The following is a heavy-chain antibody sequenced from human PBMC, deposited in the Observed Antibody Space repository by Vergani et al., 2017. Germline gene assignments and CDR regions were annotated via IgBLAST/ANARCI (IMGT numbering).Heavy chain of an antibody. J-gene: IGHJ3*02. CDR2: ISNSATYV. Sequence: QLVESGGGLVRPGGSLRLSCAGSQISLSGYQMHWFRQAPGKGLEWVSSISNSATYVFYADALKGRFTVSRDNAENSLFLQMDSLRVEDTAVYSCTRLSLLATPDAFDSWGRGTMVSVFS. V-gene: IGHV3-21*04. CDR1: QISLSGYQ. CDR3: TRLSLLATPDAFDS. D-gene: IGHD3-3*02.